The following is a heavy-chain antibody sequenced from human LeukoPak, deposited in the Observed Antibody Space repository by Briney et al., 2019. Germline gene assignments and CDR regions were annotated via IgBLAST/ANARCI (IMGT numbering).Heavy chain of an antibody. CDR3: ARVPTGGGNLHYYYMDV. V-gene: IGHV1-2*02. D-gene: IGHD4-23*01. CDR1: GYTFTGYY. CDR2: INPNSGST. Sequence: ASVKVSCKASGYTFTGYYMHWVRQAPGQGLEWMGWINPNSGSTNYAQKFQGRVTMTRDTSISTAYMELSRLRSDDTAVYYCARVPTGGGNLHYYYMDVWGKGTTVTVSS. J-gene: IGHJ6*03.